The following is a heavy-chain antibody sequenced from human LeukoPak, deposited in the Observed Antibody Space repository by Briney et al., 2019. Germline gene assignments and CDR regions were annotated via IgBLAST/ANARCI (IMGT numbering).Heavy chain of an antibody. CDR3: ALFHYGDPIFDY. CDR2: INPNSGDT. Sequence: ASVKVSCKASGYTFTGYYMHWVRQAPGQGLEWMGWINPNSGDTNYAQKFQGRVTMTRDTSISTAYMELSRLRSDDTAVYYCALFHYGDPIFDYRGQGTLVTVSS. J-gene: IGHJ4*02. V-gene: IGHV1-2*02. D-gene: IGHD4-17*01. CDR1: GYTFTGYY.